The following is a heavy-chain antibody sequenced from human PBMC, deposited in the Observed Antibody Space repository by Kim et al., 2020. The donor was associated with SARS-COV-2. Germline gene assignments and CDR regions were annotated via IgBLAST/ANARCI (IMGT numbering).Heavy chain of an antibody. Sequence: TVFYADSVRGRFTISRDNAETSVYLQMNSLRDEDTAVYYCARSGNFRVDYWGQGTLVTVSS. V-gene: IGHV3-48*02. J-gene: IGHJ4*02. CDR2: TV. CDR3: ARSGNFRVDY.